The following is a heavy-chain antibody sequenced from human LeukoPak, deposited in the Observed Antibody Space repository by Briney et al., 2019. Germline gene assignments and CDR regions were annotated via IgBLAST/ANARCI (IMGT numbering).Heavy chain of an antibody. CDR2: LSGSGYTT. CDR1: GFTFDNYA. J-gene: IGHJ4*02. D-gene: IGHD3-22*01. CDR3: AKEKYYYDTSGYYPLDN. Sequence: PGGSLRLSCAASGFTFDNYAMTWVRQAPGKGLEWVSSLSGSGYTTYYADSVKGRFTVSRDNSRNTLFLQMNSLRADDTAIYYCAKEKYYYDTSGYYPLDNWGQGTLVTAS. V-gene: IGHV3-23*01.